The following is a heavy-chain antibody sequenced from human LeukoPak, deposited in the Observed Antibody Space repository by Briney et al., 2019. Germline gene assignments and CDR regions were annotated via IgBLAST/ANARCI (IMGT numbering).Heavy chain of an antibody. CDR1: GGSISSSSYY. CDR2: IYYSGST. Sequence: SETLSLTCTVSGGSISSSSYYWGWIRQPPGKGLEWIGSIYYSGSTYYNPSLKSRVTISVDTSKNQFSLKLSSVTAADTAVYYCARVSGYSYGSYWFDPWGQGTLVTVSS. J-gene: IGHJ5*02. D-gene: IGHD5-18*01. V-gene: IGHV4-39*07. CDR3: ARVSGYSYGSYWFDP.